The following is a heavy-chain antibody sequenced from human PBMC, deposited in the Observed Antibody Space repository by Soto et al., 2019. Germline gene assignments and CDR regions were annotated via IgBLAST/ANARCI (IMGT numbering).Heavy chain of an antibody. CDR1: GGSISSSNW. Sequence: QVQLQESGPGLVKPSGTLSLTCAVSGGSISSSNWWSWVRQPPGKGLEWIGEIYHSGSTNYNPSLKSRVTISVDKSKNQFALKLSSVTAADTAVYYCARDLRGPQPEGYYGMDVWGQGTTVTVSS. CDR2: IYHSGST. V-gene: IGHV4-4*02. CDR3: ARDLRGPQPEGYYGMDV. J-gene: IGHJ6*02.